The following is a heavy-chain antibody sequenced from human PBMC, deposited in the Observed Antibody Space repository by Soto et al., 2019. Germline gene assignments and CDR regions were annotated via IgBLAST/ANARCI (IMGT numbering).Heavy chain of an antibody. CDR2: ISAYNGNT. Sequence: QVQLVQSGAEVKKPGASVKVSCKASGYTFTSYGISWVRQAPGQGLEWMGWISAYNGNTNYAQKLQGRVTMTTDTSTSTAYMELRSLRSDDTAVYHCARVSRSWSPLGWFDPWGQGTLVTVSS. J-gene: IGHJ5*02. CDR3: ARVSRSWSPLGWFDP. D-gene: IGHD6-13*01. CDR1: GYTFTSYG. V-gene: IGHV1-18*01.